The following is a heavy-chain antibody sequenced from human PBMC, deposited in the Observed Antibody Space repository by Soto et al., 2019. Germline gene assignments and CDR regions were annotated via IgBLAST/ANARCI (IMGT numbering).Heavy chain of an antibody. V-gene: IGHV4-30-2*01. Sequence: LSLTCAVSGGSISSGAYSWSWIREPPGKGLEWIGYIYHSGSTYYNPSLKSRVTISVDRSKNQFSLKLNSVTAADTAVYYCARGGLRSVWNWFEPWGQGTLVTVSS. CDR1: GGSISSGAYS. CDR3: ARGGLRSVWNWFEP. D-gene: IGHD3-16*01. CDR2: IYHSGST. J-gene: IGHJ5*02.